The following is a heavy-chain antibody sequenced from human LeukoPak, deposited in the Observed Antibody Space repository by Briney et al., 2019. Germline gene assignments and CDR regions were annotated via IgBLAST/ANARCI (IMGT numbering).Heavy chain of an antibody. V-gene: IGHV4-38-2*02. Sequence: SETLSLTCTVSDYSITTAYYWGWIRQPPGKGLEWIGSIYHSGNTYHNPSLKSRVTISVDTSRNQFSLKLRSVTAADTAVYYCARVVTSGCYMLDDWGQGTLVTVSS. D-gene: IGHD3-3*01. CDR2: IYHSGNT. CDR3: ARVVTSGCYMLDD. J-gene: IGHJ4*02. CDR1: DYSITTAYY.